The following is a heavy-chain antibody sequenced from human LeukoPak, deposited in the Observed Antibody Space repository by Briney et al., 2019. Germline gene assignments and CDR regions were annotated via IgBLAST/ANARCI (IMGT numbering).Heavy chain of an antibody. CDR2: FDPEDGET. J-gene: IGHJ4*02. Sequence: ASVKVSCKVSGYTLTELSMHWVRQAPGKGLEWMGGFDPEDGETIYAQKFQGRVTMTEDTSTDTAYMELSSLRSEDTAVYYCATGGRDGYKYYFDYWGQGTLVTVSS. CDR3: ATGGRDGYKYYFDY. V-gene: IGHV1-24*01. D-gene: IGHD5-24*01. CDR1: GYTLTELS.